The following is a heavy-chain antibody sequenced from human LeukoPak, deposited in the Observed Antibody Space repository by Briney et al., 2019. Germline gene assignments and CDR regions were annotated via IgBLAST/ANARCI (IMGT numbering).Heavy chain of an antibody. V-gene: IGHV3-7*01. CDR3: ATSKDTAGGPY. Sequence: GGSLRLSCAASGFTFDDYAMNWVRQVPGRGLEWMANIRQDGGATYYGGSVKGRFTISRDNAKSSLFLQMDSLRAEDTAVYYCATSKDTAGGPYWGRGTLVTVSS. CDR2: IRQDGGAT. J-gene: IGHJ4*02. D-gene: IGHD5-18*01. CDR1: GFTFDDYA.